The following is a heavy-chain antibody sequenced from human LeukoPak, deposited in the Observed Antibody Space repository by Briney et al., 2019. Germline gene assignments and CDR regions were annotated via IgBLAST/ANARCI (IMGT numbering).Heavy chain of an antibody. CDR3: ARDSTSFNDAFDI. CDR2: IIPIFGTA. CDR1: GGTFSSYA. J-gene: IGHJ3*02. D-gene: IGHD2-2*01. Sequence: SVKVSCKASGGTFSSYAISWVRQAPGQGLEWMGGIIPIFGTANYAQKFQGRVTITADESTSTAYIELSSLRSEDTAVYYCARDSTSFNDAFDIWGQGTMVTVSS. V-gene: IGHV1-69*13.